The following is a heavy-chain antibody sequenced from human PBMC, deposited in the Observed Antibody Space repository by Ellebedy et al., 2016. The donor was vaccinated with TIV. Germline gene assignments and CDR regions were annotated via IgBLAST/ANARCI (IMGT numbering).Heavy chain of an antibody. CDR2: ISYDGNNQ. Sequence: PGGFLRLSCAASGFTFSSHAMYWVRQAPGTGLEWVAVISYDGNNQHYADSVKGRFTISRDNSKNTVYLQMNSLRAEDTSVYYCARVPGEELNYYYYGTDAWGQGTTVTVSS. V-gene: IGHV3-30*01. D-gene: IGHD2-21*01. CDR3: ARVPGEELNYYYYGTDA. J-gene: IGHJ6*02. CDR1: GFTFSSHA.